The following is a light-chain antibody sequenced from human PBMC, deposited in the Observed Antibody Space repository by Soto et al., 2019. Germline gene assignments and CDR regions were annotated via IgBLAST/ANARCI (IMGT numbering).Light chain of an antibody. CDR3: SSYAGSSRLYV. CDR1: SSDVGGYNY. J-gene: IGLJ1*01. Sequence: QSALTQPPSASGSPGQSVTTSCTGTSSDVGGYNYVSWYQQHPGKAPKLLIYEVNKRPSGVPDRFSGSKSGNTASLTVSGLQAEDEADYYCSSYAGSSRLYVFGIGTKVTAL. V-gene: IGLV2-8*01. CDR2: EVN.